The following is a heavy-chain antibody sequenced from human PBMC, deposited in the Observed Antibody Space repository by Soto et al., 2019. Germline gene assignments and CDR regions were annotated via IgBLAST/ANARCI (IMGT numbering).Heavy chain of an antibody. Sequence: GASVKVSCKASGYTLTSYAMHWVRQAPGQRLEWMGWINAGNGNTKYSQKFQGRVTITRDTSASTAYMELSSLRSEDTAVYYCARALTPIYDFWSGYYTGSDYYYYMDVWGKGTTVTVSS. CDR3: ARALTPIYDFWSGYYTGSDYYYYMDV. D-gene: IGHD3-3*01. CDR1: GYTLTSYA. J-gene: IGHJ6*03. CDR2: INAGNGNT. V-gene: IGHV1-3*01.